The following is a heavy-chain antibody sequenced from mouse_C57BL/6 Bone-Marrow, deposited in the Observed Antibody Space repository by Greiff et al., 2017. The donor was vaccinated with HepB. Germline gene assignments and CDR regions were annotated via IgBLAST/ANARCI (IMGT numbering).Heavy chain of an antibody. CDR3: ARDDGYPFAY. CDR2: ISYDGSN. Sequence: EVKLMESGPGLVKPSQSLSLTCSVTGYSITSGYYWNWIRQFPGNKLEWMGYISYDGSNNYNPSLKNRIYITRDTSKNQFFLKFNSVTTEDTATYYCARDDGYPFAYWGQGTLVTVSA. D-gene: IGHD2-3*01. J-gene: IGHJ3*01. V-gene: IGHV3-6*01. CDR1: GYSITSGYY.